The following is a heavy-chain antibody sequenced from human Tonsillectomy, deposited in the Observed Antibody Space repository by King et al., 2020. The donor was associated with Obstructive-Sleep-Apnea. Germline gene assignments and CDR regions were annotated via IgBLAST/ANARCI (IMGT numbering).Heavy chain of an antibody. V-gene: IGHV4-59*01. D-gene: IGHD1-1*01. Sequence: VQLQESGPGLVKPSETLSLTCTVSGGPISSYYWSWIRQPPGKGLDGIGYIYYSGSTNYNPSLKSRVTISVDTSKNRFSLTLSSVTAADTAVYYCARGDWNDGGYFDYWGQGTLVTVSS. CDR3: ARGDWNDGGYFDY. CDR2: IYYSGST. CDR1: GGPISSYY. J-gene: IGHJ4*02.